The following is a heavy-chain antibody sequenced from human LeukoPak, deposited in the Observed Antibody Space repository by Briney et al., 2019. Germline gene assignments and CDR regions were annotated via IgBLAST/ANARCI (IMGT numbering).Heavy chain of an antibody. V-gene: IGHV1-46*01. CDR2: INPSGGST. CDR3: ARDLRGGSGSPTMYWYFDL. D-gene: IGHD3-10*01. Sequence: GASVKVSCKASGYTFTSYYMHWGRQAPGQGLEWMGIINPSGGSTSYAQKFQGRVTMTRDTSTSTVYMELSSLRSEDTAVYYCARDLRGGSGSPTMYWYFDLWGRGTLVTVSS. CDR1: GYTFTSYY. J-gene: IGHJ2*01.